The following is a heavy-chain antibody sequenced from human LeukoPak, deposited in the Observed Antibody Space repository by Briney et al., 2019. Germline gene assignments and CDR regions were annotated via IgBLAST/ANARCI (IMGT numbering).Heavy chain of an antibody. CDR1: GFPFSTYA. Sequence: GRSLRLSCAASGFPFSTYAMHWVRQAPGKGLEWVAVISYDGSNKYYADSVKGRFTISRDNSKNTLYLQMNSLRAEDTALYYCAKDLGYSSNNWGQGTLVTVSS. D-gene: IGHD6-13*01. J-gene: IGHJ4*02. CDR2: ISYDGSNK. CDR3: AKDLGYSSNN. V-gene: IGHV3-30*04.